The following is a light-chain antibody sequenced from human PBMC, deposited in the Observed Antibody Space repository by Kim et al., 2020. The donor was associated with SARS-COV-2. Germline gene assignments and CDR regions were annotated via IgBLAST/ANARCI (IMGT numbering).Light chain of an antibody. CDR2: YDS. CDR1: RIGSKS. CDR3: QGWDSGSDRPL. V-gene: IGLV3-21*04. J-gene: IGLJ2*01. Sequence: SYELTQPPSVSVAPGETARITCGGNRIGSKSVHWSQQKPGQAPVLVIHYDSARPSGIPERFSASNSGNTATLTISGVEAGDEADYYCQGWDSGSDRPLFG.